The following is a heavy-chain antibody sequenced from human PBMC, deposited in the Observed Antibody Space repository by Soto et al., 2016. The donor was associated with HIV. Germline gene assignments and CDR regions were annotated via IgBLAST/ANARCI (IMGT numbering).Heavy chain of an antibody. CDR3: ARVRSGLGFGELLFDS. CDR2: IYTGGST. CDR1: GFSVSTNY. J-gene: IGHJ4*02. V-gene: IGHV3-53*02. Sequence: EVQLVETGGALIQPGKSLRLSCVASGFSVSTNYMSWVRQVPGKGPEWVSVIYTGGSTDYADSVKGRFTISRDNSKNTLYLQMNILRVEDTAVYYCARVRSGLGFGELLFDSWGQGTPVTVSS. D-gene: IGHD3-10*01.